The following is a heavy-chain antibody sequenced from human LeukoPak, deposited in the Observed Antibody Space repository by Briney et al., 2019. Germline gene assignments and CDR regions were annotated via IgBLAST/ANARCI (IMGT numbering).Heavy chain of an antibody. J-gene: IGHJ4*02. CDR1: GASVSSGGYY. Sequence: SETLSLTCTVSGASVSSGGYYWSWIRQPPGKGLEWIGNIYYSGSANYNPSLKSRVTISVDTSKNQFSLKVSSVTAADTAVYHCARRGGAGRSFDYWGQGTLVTVSS. CDR2: IYYSGSA. CDR3: ARRGGAGRSFDY. D-gene: IGHD2-21*01. V-gene: IGHV4-61*08.